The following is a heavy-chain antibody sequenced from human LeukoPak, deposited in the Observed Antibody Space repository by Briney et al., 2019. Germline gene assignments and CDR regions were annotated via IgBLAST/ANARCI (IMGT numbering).Heavy chain of an antibody. CDR1: GYTFTGYY. V-gene: IGHV1-2*02. Sequence: ASVKVSCKASGYTFTGYYMHWVRQAPGQGLGWMGWINPNSGGTNYAQKFQGRVTMTRDTSISTAYMELSRLRSDDTAVYYCARVRSGYSSSWYSEYFQHWGQGTLVTVSS. CDR2: INPNSGGT. CDR3: ARVRSGYSSSWYSEYFQH. J-gene: IGHJ1*01. D-gene: IGHD6-13*01.